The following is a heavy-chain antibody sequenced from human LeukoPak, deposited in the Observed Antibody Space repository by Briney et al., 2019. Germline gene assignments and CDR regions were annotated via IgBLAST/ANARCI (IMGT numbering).Heavy chain of an antibody. D-gene: IGHD2-2*01. CDR1: GFTFSDYY. Sequence: GGSXXLSCAXSGFTFSDYYMSWIRQAPGKGLEWVSYIRSSCSTIYYAHSVKRRFTISRDNAKNSLYLQMNSLRAEDTAVYYCARVDCSSTSCYEFDYWGQGTLVTVSS. J-gene: IGHJ4*02. CDR3: ARVDCSSTSCYEFDY. CDR2: IRSSCSTI. V-gene: IGHV3-11*04.